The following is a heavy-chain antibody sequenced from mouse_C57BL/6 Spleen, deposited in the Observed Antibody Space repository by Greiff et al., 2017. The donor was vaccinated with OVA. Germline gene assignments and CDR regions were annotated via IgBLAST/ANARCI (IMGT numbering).Heavy chain of an antibody. CDR1: GYTFTSYC. V-gene: IGHV1-50*01. Sequence: VQLQQPGAELVKPGASVKLSCKASGYTFTSYCMQWVKQRPGQGLEWIGEIDPSDSYTNYNQKFKGKATLTVDTSSSTAYMQLSSLTSEDSAVYYGASSGLTGKDFDYWGQGTTLTVSS. J-gene: IGHJ2*01. CDR2: IDPSDSYT. D-gene: IGHD4-1*01. CDR3: ASSGLTGKDFDY.